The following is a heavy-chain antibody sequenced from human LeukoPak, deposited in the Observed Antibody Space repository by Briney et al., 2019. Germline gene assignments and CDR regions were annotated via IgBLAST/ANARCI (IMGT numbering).Heavy chain of an antibody. CDR3: AKGVVAATNAAYYGMDV. V-gene: IGHV3-30*18. CDR2: ISYDERDK. J-gene: IGHJ6*02. D-gene: IGHD2-15*01. CDR1: GFTFSNYG. Sequence: GGSLRLSCAASGFTFSNYGMHWVRQAPGKGLEWVAVISYDERDKYYADSLKGRFTISRDNSKNTLYLQMNSLRPEDTAVYYCAKGVVAATNAAYYGMDVWGQGTTVTVSS.